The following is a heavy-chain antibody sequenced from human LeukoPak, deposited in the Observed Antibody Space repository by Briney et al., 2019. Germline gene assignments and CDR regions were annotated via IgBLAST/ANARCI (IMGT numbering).Heavy chain of an antibody. J-gene: IGHJ4*02. Sequence: GASVKVSCKASGGTFSSYAISWVRQAPGQGLEWMGWMNPNSGNTGYAQKFQGRVTMTRNTSISTAYMELSSLRSEDTAVYYCARGSRSTGFDYWGQGTLVTVSS. CDR1: GGTFSSYA. CDR3: ARGSRSTGFDY. CDR2: MNPNSGNT. V-gene: IGHV1-8*02. D-gene: IGHD6-6*01.